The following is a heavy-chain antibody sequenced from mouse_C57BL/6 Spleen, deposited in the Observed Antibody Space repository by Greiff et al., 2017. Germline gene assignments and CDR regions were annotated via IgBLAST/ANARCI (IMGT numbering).Heavy chain of an antibody. Sequence: VQLQQSGPELVKPGASVKISCKASGYSFTGYYMNWVKQSPEKSLEWIGEINPSTGGTTYNQKFKAKATLTVDKSSSTAYMQLKSLTSEDSAVYYGAREGKYDYVFAYWGQGTLVTVSA. CDR1: GYSFTGYY. J-gene: IGHJ3*01. CDR3: AREGKYDYVFAY. V-gene: IGHV1-42*01. CDR2: INPSTGGT. D-gene: IGHD2-4*01.